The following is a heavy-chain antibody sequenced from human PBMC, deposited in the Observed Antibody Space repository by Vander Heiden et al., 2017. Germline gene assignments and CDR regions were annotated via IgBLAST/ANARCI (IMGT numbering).Heavy chain of an antibody. CDR1: GGSITSHY. V-gene: IGHV4-59*11. J-gene: IGHJ4*02. CDR3: ARDSSYFEY. Sequence: QVQLQESGPGLVKPSETLSLPCTVSGGSITSHYWSWIRQPPGKGLEWIGYVYYSGSTNYNPSLKSRVTISVDTSKNQFSLKLSSVTAADTAVYYCARDSSYFEYWGQGTLVTVSS. CDR2: VYYSGST.